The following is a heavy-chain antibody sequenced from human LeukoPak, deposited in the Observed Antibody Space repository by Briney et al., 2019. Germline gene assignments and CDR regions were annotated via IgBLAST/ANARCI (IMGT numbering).Heavy chain of an antibody. CDR3: AGHTFTAMY. D-gene: IGHD5-18*01. CDR1: GFTFRSHS. V-gene: IGHV3-21*01. Sequence: GGSLRLSCAASGFTFRSHSLDWVRQAPGKGLEWVSSITGAGSIQYADSVQGRFTISRDNARNSLSLQMNSLRVEDTAVYYCAGHTFTAMYWGQGTQVTVSS. CDR2: ITGAGSI. J-gene: IGHJ4*02.